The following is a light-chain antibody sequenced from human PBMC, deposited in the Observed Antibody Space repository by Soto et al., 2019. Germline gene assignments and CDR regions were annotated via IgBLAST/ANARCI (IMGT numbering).Light chain of an antibody. CDR1: QSVSSSY. CDR2: GAS. V-gene: IGKV3-20*01. J-gene: IGKJ5*01. Sequence: EIVLTQSPGTLSLTPGERATLSCRASQSVSSSYLAWYQQKPGQAPRLLIYGASYRATGIPDRFSGSGSGTDFTLTISRLEPEDFAVYYCQQLGTSPLTFGQGTRLEIK. CDR3: QQLGTSPLT.